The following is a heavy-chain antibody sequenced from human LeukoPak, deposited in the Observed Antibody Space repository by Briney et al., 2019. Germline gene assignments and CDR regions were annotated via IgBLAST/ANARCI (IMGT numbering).Heavy chain of an antibody. CDR3: AKDAMATIYYWYFDL. V-gene: IGHV3-23*01. CDR2: ISGSGGST. J-gene: IGHJ2*01. Sequence: PGGSLRVSCAASGFTFSTYAMSWVRQAPGKGLEWVSAISGSGGSTHYADSVKGRFTISRDNSKNTLYLQMSSLRAEDTAVYYCAKDAMATIYYWYFDLWGRGTLVTVSS. D-gene: IGHD5-24*01. CDR1: GFTFSTYA.